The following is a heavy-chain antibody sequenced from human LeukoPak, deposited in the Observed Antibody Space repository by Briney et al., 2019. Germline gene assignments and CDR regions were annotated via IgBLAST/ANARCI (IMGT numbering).Heavy chain of an antibody. Sequence: SETLSLTCTVSGGSISSYYWSWIRQPPGKGLEWSGYIYYSGSTNYNPSLKSRVTISVDTSKNQFSLKLSSVTAADTAVYYCASTIGYYYYGMDVWGQGTTFTVSS. CDR2: IYYSGST. CDR1: GGSISSYY. V-gene: IGHV4-59*01. CDR3: ASTIGYYYYGMDV. J-gene: IGHJ6*02. D-gene: IGHD2/OR15-2a*01.